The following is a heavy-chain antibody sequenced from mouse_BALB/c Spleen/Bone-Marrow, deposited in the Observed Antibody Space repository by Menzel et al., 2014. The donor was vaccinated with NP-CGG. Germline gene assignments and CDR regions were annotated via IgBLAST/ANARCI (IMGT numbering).Heavy chain of an antibody. CDR2: ISSGSSTI. J-gene: IGHJ1*01. Sequence: EVHLVESGGGLVQPGGSRKLSCAASGFTFSSFGMHWVRQAPEKGLEWDAYISSGSSTIYYADTVKGRFTISRDNPKNTLFLQMTSLRSEDTAMYYCAREGDYGNYWYFDVWGAGTTVTVSS. D-gene: IGHD2-1*01. CDR1: GFTFSSFG. CDR3: AREGDYGNYWYFDV. V-gene: IGHV5-17*02.